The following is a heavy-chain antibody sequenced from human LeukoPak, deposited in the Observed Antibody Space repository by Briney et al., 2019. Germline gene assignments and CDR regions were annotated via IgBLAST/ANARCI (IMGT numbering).Heavy chain of an antibody. CDR2: IYSGGST. CDR1: GFTVSSNY. V-gene: IGHV3-53*01. Sequence: AGGSLRLSCAASGFTVSSNYMSWVRQAPGKGLEWVSVIYSGGSTYYADSVKGRFTISRDNSKNTLYLQMNSLRAEDTALYYCARRDIVVVPAAIIGAFDIWGQGTMVTVSS. CDR3: ARRDIVVVPAAIIGAFDI. J-gene: IGHJ3*02. D-gene: IGHD2-2*02.